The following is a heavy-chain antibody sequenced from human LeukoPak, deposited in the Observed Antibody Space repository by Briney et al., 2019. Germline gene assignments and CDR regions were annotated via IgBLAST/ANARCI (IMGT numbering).Heavy chain of an antibody. V-gene: IGHV3-23*01. Sequence: GGSLRLSCAASGFTFSNAWMSWVRQAPGKGLEWVSAISGSGGSTYYADSVKGRFTISRDNSKNTLYLQMNSLRAEDTAVYYCAKGGYHLNDYYGMDVWGQGTTVTVSS. J-gene: IGHJ6*02. CDR3: AKGGYHLNDYYGMDV. D-gene: IGHD2-2*01. CDR2: ISGSGGST. CDR1: GFTFSNAW.